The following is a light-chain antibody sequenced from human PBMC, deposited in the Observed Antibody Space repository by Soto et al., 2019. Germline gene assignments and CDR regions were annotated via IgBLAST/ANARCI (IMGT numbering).Light chain of an antibody. J-gene: IGLJ1*01. CDR3: CSYASGSIYV. V-gene: IGLV2-14*01. Sequence: QLVLTQPASVSGSPGQSITISCTGTSSDVGAFNYVSWYLQYPGKAPKLMIYEVGNRPSGVSNRFSGSKSGNTASLTISGLQAEDEADYYCCSYASGSIYVFGTGTQLTVL. CDR1: SSDVGAFNY. CDR2: EVG.